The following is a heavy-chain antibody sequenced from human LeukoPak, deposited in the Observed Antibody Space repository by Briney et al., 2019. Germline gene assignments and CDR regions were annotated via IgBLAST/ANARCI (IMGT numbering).Heavy chain of an antibody. CDR1: GYTFTSYA. D-gene: IGHD1-26*01. CDR2: INPNSGGT. CDR3: ARASRELLTGFDY. V-gene: IGHV1-2*02. Sequence: DSVKVSCKASGYTFTSYAISWVRQAPGQGLEWMGWINPNSGGTNYAQKFQGRVTMTRDTSISTAYMELSRLRSDDTAVYYCARASRELLTGFDYWGQGTLVTVSS. J-gene: IGHJ4*02.